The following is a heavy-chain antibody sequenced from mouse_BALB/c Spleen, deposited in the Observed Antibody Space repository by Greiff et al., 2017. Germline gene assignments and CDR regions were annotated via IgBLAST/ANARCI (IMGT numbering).Heavy chain of an antibody. CDR1: GYTFTDYY. V-gene: IGHV1-77*01. J-gene: IGHJ1*01. CDR3: ARRYYGRGWYFDV. CDR2: IYPGSGNT. Sequence: VQLQQSGAELARPGASVKLSCKASGYTFTDYYINWVKQRTGQGLEWIGEIYPGSGNTYYNEKFKGKATLTADKSSSTAYMQLSSLTSEDSAVYFCARRYYGRGWYFDVWGAGTTVTVSS. D-gene: IGHD1-1*01.